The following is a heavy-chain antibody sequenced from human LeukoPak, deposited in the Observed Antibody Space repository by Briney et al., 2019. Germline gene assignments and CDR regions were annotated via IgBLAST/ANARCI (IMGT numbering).Heavy chain of an antibody. J-gene: IGHJ4*02. CDR3: ARQVYSGTHYFDY. D-gene: IGHD1-26*01. CDR2: INHRGST. CDR1: GGSFSGYF. V-gene: IGHV4-34*01. Sequence: SETLSLTCAVSGGSFSGYFWSWIRQSPGKGLEWIGEINHRGSTNYNPSLKSRVTISVDTSKNQFSLRLSSVTAADTAVYYCARQVYSGTHYFDYWGQGTLVTVSS.